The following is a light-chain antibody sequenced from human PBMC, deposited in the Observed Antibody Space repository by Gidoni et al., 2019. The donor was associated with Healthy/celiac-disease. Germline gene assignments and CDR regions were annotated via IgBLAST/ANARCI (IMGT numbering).Light chain of an antibody. CDR3: MQALQTPSIT. V-gene: IGKV2-28*01. CDR1: QSLLHSNGYNY. J-gene: IGKJ5*01. Sequence: DLVMTQSPLSLPVTPGEPASISCRSSQSLLHSNGYNYLDWYLQKPGQSPQLLIYLGSNRASGVPDRCSGSGSGTDFTLKISRVEAEDVGVYYCMQALQTPSITFGQGTRLEIK. CDR2: LGS.